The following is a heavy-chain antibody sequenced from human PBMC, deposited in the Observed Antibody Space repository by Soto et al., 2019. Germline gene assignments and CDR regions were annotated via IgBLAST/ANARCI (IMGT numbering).Heavy chain of an antibody. CDR3: AIKKNKIRQYYFDY. J-gene: IGHJ4*02. CDR2: IYPGDSDT. Sequence: GESLKISCKGSGYTFTTYWIGWVRQMPGKGLEWMGIIYPGDSDTRYSPSFQGQVTISADKSINTAYLQWSSLKASDTAMYYCAIKKNKIRQYYFDYWGQGTLVTVSS. V-gene: IGHV5-51*01. CDR1: GYTFTTYW.